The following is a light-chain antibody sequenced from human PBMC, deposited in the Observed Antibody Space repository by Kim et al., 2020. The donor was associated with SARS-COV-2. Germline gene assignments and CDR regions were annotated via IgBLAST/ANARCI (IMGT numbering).Light chain of an antibody. Sequence: GPWITFSCTGTSSDVGGYNYVSWFQQFPGKAPKLIIYDVTKRPSGISDRFSGSKSGNTASLTISGLRAEDEADYYCNSYTATYTWVFGGGTQLTVL. V-gene: IGLV2-14*04. CDR3: NSYTATYTWV. J-gene: IGLJ3*02. CDR2: DVT. CDR1: SSDVGGYNY.